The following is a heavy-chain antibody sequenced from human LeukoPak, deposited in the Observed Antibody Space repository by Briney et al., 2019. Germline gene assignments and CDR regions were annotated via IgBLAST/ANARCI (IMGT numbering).Heavy chain of an antibody. CDR1: GFTFSNAW. D-gene: IGHD6-19*01. CDR2: IKSKTDGGTT. CDR3: TTEGIAVAGLDY. V-gene: IGHV3-15*01. Sequence: GGSLRLSCAASGFTFSNAWMSWVRQAPGKGLEWVGRIKSKTDGGTTDYAAPVKGRSTISRDDSKNTLYLQMNSLKTEDTAVYYCTTEGIAVAGLDYWGQGTLVTVSS. J-gene: IGHJ4*02.